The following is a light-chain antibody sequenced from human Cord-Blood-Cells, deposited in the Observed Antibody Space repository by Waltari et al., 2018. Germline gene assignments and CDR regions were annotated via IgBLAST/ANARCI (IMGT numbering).Light chain of an antibody. Sequence: DIVMTQSPPPWPVTSGERASITCRSSQSFLHSNGYNYLDWYRQKPGQSPQLLIYLGSNRASGVPDRFSGSGSGTDFTLKISRVEAEDVGVYYCMQALQTPYSFGQGTKLEIK. CDR2: LGS. V-gene: IGKV2-28*01. J-gene: IGKJ2*03. CDR3: MQALQTPYS. CDR1: QSFLHSNGYNY.